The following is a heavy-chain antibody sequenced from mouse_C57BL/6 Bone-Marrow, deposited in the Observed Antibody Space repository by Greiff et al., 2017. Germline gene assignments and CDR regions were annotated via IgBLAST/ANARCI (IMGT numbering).Heavy chain of an antibody. CDR1: GFTFSSYA. D-gene: IGHD2-2*01. CDR2: ISDGGSYT. Sequence: EVQLVESGGGLVKPGESLKLSCAASGFTFSSYAMSWVRQTPEKRLEWVATISDGGSYTYYPDNVKGRFTISRDNAKNNLYLQMSHLKSEDTAMYYCAIYGYDVSFAYWGQGTLVTVSA. J-gene: IGHJ3*01. V-gene: IGHV5-4*01. CDR3: AIYGYDVSFAY.